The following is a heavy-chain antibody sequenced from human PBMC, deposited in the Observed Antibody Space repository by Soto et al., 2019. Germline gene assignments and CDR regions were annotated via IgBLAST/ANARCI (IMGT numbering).Heavy chain of an antibody. CDR2: IYYSGST. D-gene: IGHD2-21*02. V-gene: IGHV4-31*03. Sequence: QVQLQESGPGLVKPSQTLSLTCTVSGGSISSGGYYWSWIRQHPGKGLEWSGYIYYSGSTYYNPSLKSRVTISLDTSKNQFSLTLSSVTAADTAVYYCARVFCGGNCYPNYWGQGTLVTVSS. CDR3: ARVFCGGNCYPNY. CDR1: GGSISSGGYY. J-gene: IGHJ4*02.